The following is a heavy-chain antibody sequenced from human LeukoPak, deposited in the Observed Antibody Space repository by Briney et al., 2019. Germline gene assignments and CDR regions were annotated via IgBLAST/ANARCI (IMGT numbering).Heavy chain of an antibody. Sequence: PSETLTLTCAVSGGSISSRNWWTWVRQPPGKGLEWIGEIHHSGNTKYNPSLKSRVTISVDQSKNQFSLKLSSVTAADTAVYYCARGRGVRGGYYFDYWGQGTLVTVSS. CDR1: GGSISSRNW. CDR2: IHHSGNT. J-gene: IGHJ4*02. D-gene: IGHD3-10*01. V-gene: IGHV4-4*02. CDR3: ARGRGVRGGYYFDY.